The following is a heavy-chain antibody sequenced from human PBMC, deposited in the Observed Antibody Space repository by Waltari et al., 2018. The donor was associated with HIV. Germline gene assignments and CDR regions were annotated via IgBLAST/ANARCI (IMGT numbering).Heavy chain of an antibody. CDR2: YSPILGRA. CDR3: ARDPHGGSSYY. Sequence: QVQLVQSGAEVKKPGSSVKVSCKASGGTFSSYAISWVRQAPGQGLEWMGRYSPILGRANHAQKFQGRVTITADKSTSTAYMELSSLRSEDTAVYYCARDPHGGSSYYWGQGTLVTVSS. J-gene: IGHJ4*02. D-gene: IGHD6-6*01. CDR1: GGTFSSYA. V-gene: IGHV1-69*04.